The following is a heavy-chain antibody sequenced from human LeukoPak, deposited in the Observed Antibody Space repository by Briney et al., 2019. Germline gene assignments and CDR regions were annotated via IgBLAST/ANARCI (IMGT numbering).Heavy chain of an antibody. Sequence: LRLSCAASGFTFSDYYMSWIRQAPGQGPEWIGYGHYSGSTKYNPPLKSRVTVSVDTSKNQFSLRLSSVTAADTAVYFCAKWASDNRAFDLWGQGTLVTVSS. CDR3: AKWASDNRAFDL. D-gene: IGHD2-8*01. CDR2: GHYSGST. J-gene: IGHJ4*02. V-gene: IGHV4-59*08. CDR1: GFTFSDYY.